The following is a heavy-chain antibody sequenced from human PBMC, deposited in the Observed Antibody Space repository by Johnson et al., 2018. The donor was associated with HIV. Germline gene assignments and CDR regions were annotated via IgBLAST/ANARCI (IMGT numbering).Heavy chain of an antibody. CDR2: ISYDGSNK. D-gene: IGHD2-2*01. Sequence: QVQLVESGGGVVQPGRSLRLSCAASGFTFSSYAMHWVRQATGKGLEWVAVISYDGSNKYYADSVKGRFTISRDNSKNTLYLQMNSLRAEDTAVYYCARGGSSTSLDAFDIWGQGTMVTVSS. V-gene: IGHV3-30-3*01. CDR3: ARGGSSTSLDAFDI. J-gene: IGHJ3*02. CDR1: GFTFSSYA.